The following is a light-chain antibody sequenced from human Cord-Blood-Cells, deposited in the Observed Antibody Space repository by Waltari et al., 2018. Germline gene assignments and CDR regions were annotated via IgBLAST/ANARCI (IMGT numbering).Light chain of an antibody. Sequence: SYELTQPPSVSVSPGQTASITCSGDKLGDKYACWYQQKPGQSPVWVICPVSQSHSGIPGRFSGSNSGNTATLTISGTQAMDEADYYCQAWDSSTVVVGGGTKLTVL. CDR2: PVS. CDR1: KLGDKY. J-gene: IGLJ2*01. CDR3: QAWDSSTVV. V-gene: IGLV3-1*01.